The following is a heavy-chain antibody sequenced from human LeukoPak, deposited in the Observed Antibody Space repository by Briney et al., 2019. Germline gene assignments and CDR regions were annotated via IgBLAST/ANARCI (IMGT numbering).Heavy chain of an antibody. V-gene: IGHV4-4*07. Sequence: SETLSLTCSVSSGSLKSHYWTWIRQPAGKGLEWIGRISTTGSPNYNAFLKSRLTMSVDTSKNQVSLKSSSVTAADTAVYYCAREAGISSVRPLDYWGQGTLVTVSS. J-gene: IGHJ4*02. CDR1: SGSLKSHY. D-gene: IGHD6-19*01. CDR2: ISTTGSP. CDR3: AREAGISSVRPLDY.